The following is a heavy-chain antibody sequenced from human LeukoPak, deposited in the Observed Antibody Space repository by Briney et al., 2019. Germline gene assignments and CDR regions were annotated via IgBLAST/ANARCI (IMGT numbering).Heavy chain of an antibody. J-gene: IGHJ4*02. Sequence: GGSLRLSCAASGFTFSSYAMSWVRQAPGKGLEWVSAISGSGGSTYYADSVKGRFTISRDNSKNTLCLQMNSLRAEDTAVCYCANDGGDSYGRPFDYWGQGTLVTVSS. V-gene: IGHV3-23*01. CDR2: ISGSGGST. CDR3: ANDGGDSYGRPFDY. D-gene: IGHD5-18*01. CDR1: GFTFSSYA.